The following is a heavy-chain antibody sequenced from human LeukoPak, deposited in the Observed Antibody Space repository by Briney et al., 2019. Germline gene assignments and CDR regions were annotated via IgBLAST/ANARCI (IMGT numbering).Heavy chain of an antibody. CDR3: ARTTRFEDIAWFDP. CDR2: IYYSGST. D-gene: IGHD3-16*01. V-gene: IGHV4-39*01. CDR1: GGSISSSSYY. Sequence: SETLSLTCTVSGGSISSSSYYWGWIRQPPGKGLEWIGSIYYSGSTYYNPSLKSRVTISVDTSKNQFSLKLSSVTDADTAVYYCARTTRFEDIAWFDPWGQGTLVTVSS. J-gene: IGHJ5*02.